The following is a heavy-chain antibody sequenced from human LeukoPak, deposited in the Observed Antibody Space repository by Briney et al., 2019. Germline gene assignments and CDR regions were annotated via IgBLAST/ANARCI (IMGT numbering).Heavy chain of an antibody. J-gene: IGHJ4*02. CDR2: IKQDGSEK. V-gene: IGHV3-7*03. Sequence: GGSLRLSCAASGFTFSSYWMSWVRQAPGKGLEWVANIKQDGSEKYYVDSVKGRFTISRDNAKNSLYLQMNSLRAEDTALYYCAKDPGGYPTYYFDYWGQGTLVTVSS. CDR3: AKDPGGYPTYYFDY. D-gene: IGHD5-12*01. CDR1: GFTFSSYW.